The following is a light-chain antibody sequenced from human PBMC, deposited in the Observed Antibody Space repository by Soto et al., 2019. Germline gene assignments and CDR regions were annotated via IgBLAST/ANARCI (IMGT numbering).Light chain of an antibody. J-gene: IGKJ5*01. CDR1: QSVLYSSNNKNY. CDR2: GAS. CDR3: QQYYNTPT. Sequence: DIVMTQSPDSLAVSLGERATINCRSSQSVLYSSNNKNYLAWYQQKPGQPPKLLIYGASTRESGVPDRFSGSGSGTDFTLTISSLQAEDVAVYYCQQYYNTPTFGQGTRLEIK. V-gene: IGKV4-1*01.